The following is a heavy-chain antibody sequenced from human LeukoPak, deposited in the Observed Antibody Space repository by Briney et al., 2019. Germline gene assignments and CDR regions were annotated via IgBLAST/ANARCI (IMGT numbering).Heavy chain of an antibody. J-gene: IGHJ5*02. D-gene: IGHD6-6*01. Sequence: SETLSLTCTVSGGSISSSSYYWGWIRQPPGKGLEWIGTIYYSGSTYYKPSLKSRVTISVDTSKNQFSLKLSSVTAADTAVYYCARGAAARPRWFDPWGQGTLVTVSS. CDR3: ARGAAARPRWFDP. CDR2: IYYSGST. V-gene: IGHV4-39*07. CDR1: GGSISSSSYY.